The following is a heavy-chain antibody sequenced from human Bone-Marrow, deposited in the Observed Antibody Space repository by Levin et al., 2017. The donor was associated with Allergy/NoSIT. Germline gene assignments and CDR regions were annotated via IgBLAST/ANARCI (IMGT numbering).Heavy chain of an antibody. J-gene: IGHJ6*02. CDR3: ARDRWELLSDYYGMDV. D-gene: IGHD1-26*01. CDR1: GFSIKNYG. CDR2: IWYGGNNR. Sequence: PGGSLRLSCAASGFSIKNYGMHWVRQSPGKGLEGVAVIWYGGNNRQYADSAKGRFIVSGENAKNTVYLEMNNLGADDTAVYYCARDRWELLSDYYGMDVWGQGTTVTVSS. V-gene: IGHV3-33*01.